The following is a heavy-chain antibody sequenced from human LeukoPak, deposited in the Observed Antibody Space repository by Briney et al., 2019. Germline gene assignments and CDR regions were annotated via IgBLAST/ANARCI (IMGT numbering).Heavy chain of an antibody. CDR2: IIPILGIA. CDR1: GGTFTSYA. V-gene: IGHV1-69*04. Sequence: ASVKVSCTASGGTFTSYAISWVRQAPGQGLEWMGRIIPILGIANYAQKFQGRVTITADKSTSTAYMELSSLRSEDTAVYYCARASMVRGENWFDPWGQGTLVTVSS. J-gene: IGHJ5*02. D-gene: IGHD3-10*01. CDR3: ARASMVRGENWFDP.